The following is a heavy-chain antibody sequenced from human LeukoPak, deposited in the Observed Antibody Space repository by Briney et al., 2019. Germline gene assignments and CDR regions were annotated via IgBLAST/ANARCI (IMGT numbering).Heavy chain of an antibody. D-gene: IGHD2-8*01. Sequence: ASVKVSCKVSGYTLTELSMHWVRQAPGKGLEWMGGFDPEDGETIYAQKFQGRVTMTEDTSTDTAYMELSRLRSEDTAVYYCATGIGVRWYFDLWGRGTLVTVSS. V-gene: IGHV1-24*01. CDR3: ATGIGVRWYFDL. J-gene: IGHJ2*01. CDR1: GYTLTELS. CDR2: FDPEDGET.